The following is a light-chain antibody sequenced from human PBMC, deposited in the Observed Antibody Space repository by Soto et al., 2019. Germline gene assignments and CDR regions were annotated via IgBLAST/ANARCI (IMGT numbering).Light chain of an antibody. J-gene: IGKJ4*01. CDR3: QQYNNWPPLT. V-gene: IGKV3-15*01. CDR2: AAS. CDR1: HSVGSN. Sequence: EIVMTQSPATLSVSPGERATLSCRASHSVGSNLAWYKQKPGQAPRLLIYAASTRATGIPARISGSGSGTDFSLTISSLQSEDFAVYYCQQYNNWPPLTFGGGTKVEIK.